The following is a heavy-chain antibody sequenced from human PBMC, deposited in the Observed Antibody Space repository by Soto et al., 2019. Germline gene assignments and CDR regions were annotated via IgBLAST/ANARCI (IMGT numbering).Heavy chain of an antibody. CDR2: IIPFFGTA. Sequence: QVQLVQSGAEVKKTGSSVKDSCKTSGGTFSTFGISWVRQAPGQGLEWMGGIIPFFGTAEYSQKFEDRITITADESTNTVYMDLRSLTSEDTAIYYCARTAPMDAGDKYYYDFWGQGALVTVSS. J-gene: IGHJ4*02. V-gene: IGHV1-69*01. D-gene: IGHD3-16*01. CDR3: ARTAPMDAGDKYYYDF. CDR1: GGTFSTFG.